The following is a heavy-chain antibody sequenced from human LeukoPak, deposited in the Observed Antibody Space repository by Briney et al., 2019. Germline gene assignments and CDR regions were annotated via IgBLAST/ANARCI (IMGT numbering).Heavy chain of an antibody. V-gene: IGHV2-5*02. CDR3: AHSMTTVSHNWFDP. Sequence: SGPTLVKPTQTLTLTCAFSGFSLSTSGVGVGWIRQPPGKALEWLALIYWDDDKRYSPSLKSRLTITKDTSKNQVVLTMTNMDPVDTATYYCAHSMTTVSHNWFDPWGQGTLVTVSS. CDR1: GFSLSTSGVG. CDR2: IYWDDDK. J-gene: IGHJ5*02. D-gene: IGHD4-11*01.